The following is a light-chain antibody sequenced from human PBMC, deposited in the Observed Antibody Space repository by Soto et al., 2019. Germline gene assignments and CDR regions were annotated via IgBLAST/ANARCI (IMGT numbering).Light chain of an antibody. CDR2: DVS. CDR1: SSDVGAYNY. CDR3: KSYTTTSTYV. Sequence: QSVLTQPASVSGSPGQSIAISCTGTSSDVGAYNYVSWYQQPPGKAPKLMIYDVSNRPSRVSDRFSGSKSGNTASLTISGLQTEDEADYYCKSYTTTSTYVFGTGTKVTVL. V-gene: IGLV2-14*01. J-gene: IGLJ1*01.